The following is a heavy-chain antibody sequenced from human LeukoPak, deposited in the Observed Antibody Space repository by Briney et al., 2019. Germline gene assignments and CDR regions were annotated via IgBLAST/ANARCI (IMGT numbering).Heavy chain of an antibody. CDR1: GFTFSIYA. D-gene: IGHD3-3*01. Sequence: GGSLRLSCAASGFTFSIYAMSWVRQAPGKGLEWVSAIGGSGGTAYYADSVKGRFTISRDNSTNTLYPQMNSMRAEDTAVYYCAKKGYSAGSGYYMYYFAHWGQGTLVTVSS. J-gene: IGHJ4*02. V-gene: IGHV3-23*01. CDR3: AKKGYSAGSGYYMYYFAH. CDR2: IGGSGGTA.